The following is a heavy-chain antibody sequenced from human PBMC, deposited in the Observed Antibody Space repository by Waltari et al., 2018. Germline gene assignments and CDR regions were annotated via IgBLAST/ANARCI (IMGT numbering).Heavy chain of an antibody. J-gene: IGHJ6*03. CDR2: IYYSGRT. Sequence: QLQLQESGPGLVKPSETLSLTCTVSGGSISSSSYYWGWIRQPPGKGLEWIGSIYYSGRTYYNPFLKSRVTISVDTSKNQFALKLSSVTAADTAVYYCAREAYDSSGYHYYMDVWGKGTTVTISS. CDR1: GGSISSSSYY. D-gene: IGHD3-22*01. V-gene: IGHV4-39*07. CDR3: AREAYDSSGYHYYMDV.